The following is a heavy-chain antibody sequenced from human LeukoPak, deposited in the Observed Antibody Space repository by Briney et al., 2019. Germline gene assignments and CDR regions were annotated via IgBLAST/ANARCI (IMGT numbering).Heavy chain of an antibody. J-gene: IGHJ4*02. CDR3: AKAVCSTSCYAPKA. D-gene: IGHD2-2*01. V-gene: IGHV3-23*01. Sequence: GGSLRLSCAASGFTVSSNYMSWVRQAPGKGLEWVSAISGSGGSTYYADSVKGRFTISRDNSKNTLYLQMNSLRAEDTAVYYCAKAVCSTSCYAPKAWGQGTLVTVSS. CDR1: GFTVSSNY. CDR2: ISGSGGST.